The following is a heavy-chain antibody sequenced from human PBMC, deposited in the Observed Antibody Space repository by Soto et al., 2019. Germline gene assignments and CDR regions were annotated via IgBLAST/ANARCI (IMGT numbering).Heavy chain of an antibody. J-gene: IGHJ3*02. V-gene: IGHV2-5*01. CDR2: IYWNDDK. D-gene: IGHD6-19*01. CDR3: AHVAVCTVGNEAFDI. Sequence: QITLEESGPTLVNPTQPLTLTCSFSGVSLSNFGVGVGWIRQPPGKALEWLAVIYWNDDKRYNLSLKSRLTITKDTSKNQVVLTMTNMDPVDTATYYCAHVAVCTVGNEAFDIWGQGTVLTVSS. CDR1: GVSLSNFGVG.